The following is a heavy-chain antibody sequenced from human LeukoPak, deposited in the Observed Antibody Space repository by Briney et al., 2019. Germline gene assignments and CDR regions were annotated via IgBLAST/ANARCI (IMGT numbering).Heavy chain of an antibody. D-gene: IGHD6-6*01. V-gene: IGHV3-21*01. Sequence: PGGSLRLSCATSGFTLSSYNMNWVRQAPGKGLEWVSFISTSSSHIYYADSVKGRFTISRDNAKNSPYLQMNSLRVEDTAVYYCARGEWSSSPFDYWGQGTLVTVSS. J-gene: IGHJ4*02. CDR1: GFTLSSYN. CDR2: ISTSSSHI. CDR3: ARGEWSSSPFDY.